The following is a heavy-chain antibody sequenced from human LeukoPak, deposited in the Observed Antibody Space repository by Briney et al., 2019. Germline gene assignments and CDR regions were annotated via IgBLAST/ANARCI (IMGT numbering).Heavy chain of an antibody. CDR3: AREGELERRYYYYYYYMDV. V-gene: IGHV3-21*01. CDR1: GFTFSSYS. Sequence: GGSLRLSCAASGFTFSSYSMSWVRQAPGKGLEWVSSITTTSYAYYADSVKGRFTISRDNAKNSLYLQMNSLRAEDTAVYYCAREGELERRYYYYYYYMDVWGKGTTVTVSS. J-gene: IGHJ6*03. CDR2: ITTTSYA. D-gene: IGHD1-1*01.